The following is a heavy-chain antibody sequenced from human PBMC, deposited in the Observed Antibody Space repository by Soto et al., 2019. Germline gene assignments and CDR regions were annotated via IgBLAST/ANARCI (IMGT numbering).Heavy chain of an antibody. CDR3: ARYIVVVPAATHLGWFDP. J-gene: IGHJ5*02. CDR2: INAGNGNT. D-gene: IGHD2-2*01. CDR1: GYTFTSYA. V-gene: IGHV1-3*01. Sequence: ASVKVSCKASGYTFTSYAMHWVRQAPGQRLEWMGWINAGNGNTKYSQKFQGRVTITRDTSASTAYMELSSLRSEDTAVYYCARYIVVVPAATHLGWFDPWGQGTLVTVSS.